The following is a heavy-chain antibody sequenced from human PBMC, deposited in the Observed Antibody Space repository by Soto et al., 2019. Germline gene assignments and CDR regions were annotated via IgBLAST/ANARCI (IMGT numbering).Heavy chain of an antibody. D-gene: IGHD6-13*01. CDR2: IIPIFGTA. V-gene: IGHV1-69*13. Sequence: GASVKVSCKASGGTFSSYAIIWVRQAPGQGLEWMGGIIPIFGTANYAQKFQGRVTITADESTSTAYMELSSLRSEDTAVYYCAREVGRAAAGTLEYGMDVWGQGTTVTVSS. CDR1: GGTFSSYA. CDR3: AREVGRAAAGTLEYGMDV. J-gene: IGHJ6*02.